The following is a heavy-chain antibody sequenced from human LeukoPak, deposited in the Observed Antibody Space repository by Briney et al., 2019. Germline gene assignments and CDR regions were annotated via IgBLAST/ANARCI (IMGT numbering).Heavy chain of an antibody. V-gene: IGHV3-23*01. J-gene: IGHJ6*03. CDR2: ISGSGGST. CDR1: GFTFSSYA. CDR3: AKDCQGGSTSWGMDV. D-gene: IGHD2-2*01. Sequence: GGSLRLSCAASGFTFSSYAMSWVRQAPGKGLEWVSAISGSGGSTYYADSVKGRITISRDNSKNTLYLQMNSLRAEDTAVYYCAKDCQGGSTSWGMDVWGKGTTVTVSS.